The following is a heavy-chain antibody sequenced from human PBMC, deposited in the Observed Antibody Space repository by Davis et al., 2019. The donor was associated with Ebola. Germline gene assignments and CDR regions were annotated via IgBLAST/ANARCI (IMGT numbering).Heavy chain of an antibody. Sequence: GESLKISCAASGFTFSGSAMHWVRQASGKGLEWVGRIRSKANNYATAYAASVKGRFTISRDDSKNTAYLQMNSLKTEDTAVYYCTSSSYSGSYYRDYWGQGTLVTVSS. J-gene: IGHJ4*02. CDR3: TSSSYSGSYYRDY. CDR1: GFTFSGSA. V-gene: IGHV3-73*01. CDR2: IRSKANNYAT. D-gene: IGHD1-26*01.